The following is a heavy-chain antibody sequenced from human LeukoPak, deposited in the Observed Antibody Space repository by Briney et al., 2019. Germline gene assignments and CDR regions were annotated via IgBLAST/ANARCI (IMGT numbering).Heavy chain of an antibody. CDR3: AKDALGISDYFDY. CDR1: GFTFDDYA. V-gene: IGHV3-9*01. CDR2: ISWNSGSI. J-gene: IGHJ4*02. Sequence: SGRSLRLSCAASGFTFDDYAMHWVRQAPGKGLEWVSGISWNSGSIGYADSVKGRFTISGDNAKNSLYLQMNSLGAEDTALYYCAKDALGISDYFDYWGQGTLVTVSS. D-gene: IGHD7-27*01.